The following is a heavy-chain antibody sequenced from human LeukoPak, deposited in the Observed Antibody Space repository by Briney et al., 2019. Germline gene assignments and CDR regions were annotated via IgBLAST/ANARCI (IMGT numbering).Heavy chain of an antibody. CDR1: GYTFTSYD. V-gene: IGHV1-8*01. Sequence: GASVKVSCKASGYTFTSYDINWVRQATGQGLEWMGWMNPNSGNTGYAQKFQGRVTMTRNTSISTAYMELSSLRPEDTAVYYCARGSGGDFWSGYYRRNWFDPWGQGTLVTVSS. D-gene: IGHD3-3*01. CDR3: ARGSGGDFWSGYYRRNWFDP. J-gene: IGHJ5*02. CDR2: MNPNSGNT.